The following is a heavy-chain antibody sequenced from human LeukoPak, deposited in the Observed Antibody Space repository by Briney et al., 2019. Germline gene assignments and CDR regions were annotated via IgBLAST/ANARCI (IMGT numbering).Heavy chain of an antibody. Sequence: PGGSLRLSCAASGFTFSSYWMSWVRQAPGKGLEWVANIKQDGSEKYYVDSVKGRFTISRDNAKNLLYLQVNSLRAEDTAVYYCARDQLWLYGRTSYYYYFYMDVWGTGTTVAVSS. CDR2: IKQDGSEK. V-gene: IGHV3-7*01. CDR1: GFTFSSYW. J-gene: IGHJ6*03. CDR3: ARDQLWLYGRTSYYYYFYMDV. D-gene: IGHD3-10*01.